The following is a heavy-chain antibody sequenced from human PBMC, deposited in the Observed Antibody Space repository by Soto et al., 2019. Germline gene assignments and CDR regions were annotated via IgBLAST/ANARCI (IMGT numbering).Heavy chain of an antibody. CDR1: GGSISSGGYS. D-gene: IGHD3-3*01. J-gene: IGHJ6*02. V-gene: IGHV4-30-2*01. Sequence: SETLSLTCAVSGGSISSGGYSWSWIRQPPGKGLEWIGYIYHSGSTYYNPSLKSRVTISVDRSKNQFSLKLSSVTAADTAVYYCARRYYDFWSGLMDVWGQWTTVTVSS. CDR3: ARRYYDFWSGLMDV. CDR2: IYHSGST.